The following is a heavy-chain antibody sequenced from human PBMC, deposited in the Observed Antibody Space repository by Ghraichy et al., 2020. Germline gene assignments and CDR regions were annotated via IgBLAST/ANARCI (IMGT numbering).Heavy chain of an antibody. Sequence: SETLSLTCAVYGGSFSGYYWSWIRQPPGKGLEWIGEINHSGSTNYNPSLKSRVTISVDTSKNQFSLKLSSVTAADTAVYYCASGLDGYSPIDYWGQGTLVTVSS. CDR3: ASGLDGYSPIDY. D-gene: IGHD5-24*01. V-gene: IGHV4-34*01. J-gene: IGHJ4*02. CDR2: INHSGST. CDR1: GGSFSGYY.